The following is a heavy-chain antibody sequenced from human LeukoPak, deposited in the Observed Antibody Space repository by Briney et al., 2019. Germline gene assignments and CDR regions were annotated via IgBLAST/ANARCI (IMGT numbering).Heavy chain of an antibody. Sequence: GGSLRLSCAASGFTVSSNYMNRVRQAPGKGLEWVSMIYPNDNTFYADSAKGRFTISRDNSKNTLDLQMSSLRAEDTAVYYCARRGHGYGSPFDYWGQGTLVTVCS. CDR1: GFTVSSNY. CDR2: IYPNDNT. V-gene: IGHV3-66*04. CDR3: ARRGHGYGSPFDY. J-gene: IGHJ4*02. D-gene: IGHD5-18*01.